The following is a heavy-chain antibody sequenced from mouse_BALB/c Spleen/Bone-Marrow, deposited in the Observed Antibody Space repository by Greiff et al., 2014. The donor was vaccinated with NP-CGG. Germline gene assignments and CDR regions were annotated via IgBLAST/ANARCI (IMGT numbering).Heavy chain of an antibody. CDR3: ARDTMDY. CDR2: IYPGNVNT. Sequence: VKLMESGPELVKPGASVRISCKASGYTFTSYYIHWVKQRPGQGLEWIRWIYPGNVNTKYNEKFKGKATLTADKSSSTAYMQLSSLTSEDSAVYFCARDTMDYWGQGTSVTVSS. CDR1: GYTFTSYY. V-gene: IGHV1S56*01. J-gene: IGHJ4*01.